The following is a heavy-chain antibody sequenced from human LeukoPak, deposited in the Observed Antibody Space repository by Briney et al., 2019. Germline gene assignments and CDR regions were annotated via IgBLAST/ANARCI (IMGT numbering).Heavy chain of an antibody. D-gene: IGHD2-15*01. V-gene: IGHV3-21*01. Sequence: GGSLRLSCAASGFTFSTYYMNWVRQAPGKGLEWVSSISSSSIYIYYADSVKGRFTISRDNAKNSLYLQMNSLRVEDTAVYYCARKPVGYCSGGSCYRDAFDIWGQGTMVTVSS. J-gene: IGHJ3*02. CDR2: ISSSSIYI. CDR1: GFTFSTYY. CDR3: ARKPVGYCSGGSCYRDAFDI.